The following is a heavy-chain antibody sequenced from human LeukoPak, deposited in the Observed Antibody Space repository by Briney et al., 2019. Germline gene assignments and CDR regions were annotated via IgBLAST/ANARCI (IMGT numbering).Heavy chain of an antibody. CDR3: ARGTMFPYYFDY. J-gene: IGHJ4*01. D-gene: IGHD3-10*02. CDR2: ISSSSSYI. Sequence: GGSLRLSCGASGFNFSSFAMNWVRQPPGKGLEWVSSISSSSSYIYYADSLKGRFTISRDNAKNSLYLQMNSLRAEDTAVYYCARGTMFPYYFDYWGQGTLVTVSS. CDR1: GFNFSSFA. V-gene: IGHV3-21*01.